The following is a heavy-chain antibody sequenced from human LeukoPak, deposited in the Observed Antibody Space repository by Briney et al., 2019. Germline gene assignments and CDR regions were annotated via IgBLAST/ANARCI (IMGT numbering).Heavy chain of an antibody. CDR1: GFTFSSYA. CDR3: ARPPGDIVVVPAAPPYYYYMDV. V-gene: IGHV3-30*04. D-gene: IGHD2-2*01. J-gene: IGHJ6*03. CDR2: ISYDGSNK. Sequence: GGSLRLSCAASGFTFSSYAMHWVRQAPGKGLEWVAVISYDGSNKYYADSVKGRFTISGDNSKNTLYLQMNSLRAEDTAVYYCARPPGDIVVVPAAPPYYYYMDVWGKGTTVTVSS.